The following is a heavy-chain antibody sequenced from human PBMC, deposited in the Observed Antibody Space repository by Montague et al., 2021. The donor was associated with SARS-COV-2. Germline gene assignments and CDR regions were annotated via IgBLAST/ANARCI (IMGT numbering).Heavy chain of an antibody. CDR1: GGSFSGYY. Sequence: SETLSLTCAVYGGSFSGYYWSWIRQPPGKGLQWIGEINHSGSTNYNPSLKSRVTISVDTSKNQFSLKLSSVTAADTAVYYCARAQMNRITIFGVVAEFDPWGQGTLVTVSS. J-gene: IGHJ5*02. V-gene: IGHV4-34*01. CDR2: INHSGST. D-gene: IGHD3-3*01. CDR3: ARAQMNRITIFGVVAEFDP.